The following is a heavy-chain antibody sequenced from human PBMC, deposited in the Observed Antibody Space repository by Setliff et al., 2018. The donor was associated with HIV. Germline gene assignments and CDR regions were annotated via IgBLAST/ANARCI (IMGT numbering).Heavy chain of an antibody. V-gene: IGHV4-31*03. CDR2: SDYRGST. J-gene: IGHJ5*02. Sequence: SETLSLTCTVSGGSISSGANYWSWIRQHQGKGLEWIGYSDYRGSTYYNPSLGSRVTISLDTSKNQFSLRLTSVTAADTAVYYCARRRSGPQGWLLSNWFDAWGQGTLVTVSS. CDR3: ARRRSGPQGWLLSNWFDA. CDR1: GGSISSGANY. D-gene: IGHD3-3*01.